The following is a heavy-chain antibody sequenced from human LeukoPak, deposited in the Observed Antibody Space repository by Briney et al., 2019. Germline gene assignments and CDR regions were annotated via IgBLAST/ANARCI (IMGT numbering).Heavy chain of an antibody. CDR2: ISSSGSTI. D-gene: IGHD3-9*01. CDR3: ARDFSSHDWLPLYYYYYMDV. J-gene: IGHJ6*03. V-gene: IGHV3-48*04. Sequence: GGSLRLSCAASGFTFSSYAMTWVRQAPDKGLEWVSYISSSGSTIYYADSVKGRFTISRDNAKNSLYLQMNSLRAEDTAVYYCARDFSSHDWLPLYYYYYMDVWGKGTTVTISS. CDR1: GFTFSSYA.